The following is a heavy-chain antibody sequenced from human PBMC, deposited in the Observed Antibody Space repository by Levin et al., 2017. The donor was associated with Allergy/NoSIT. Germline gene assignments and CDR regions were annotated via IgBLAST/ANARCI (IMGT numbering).Heavy chain of an antibody. D-gene: IGHD2-2*01. CDR1: GGSIRGYY. Sequence: SETLSLTCTVSGGSIRGYYWSWIRQPPGKGLECLGHIHYSGGTSYRPSLESRVTISVDTSKDQFSLKLSSVTAADTAVYYCARYGEVVSGATRRHYFDNWGQGTLVTVSS. CDR3: ARYGEVVSGATRRHYFDN. CDR2: IHYSGGT. V-gene: IGHV4-59*01. J-gene: IGHJ4*02.